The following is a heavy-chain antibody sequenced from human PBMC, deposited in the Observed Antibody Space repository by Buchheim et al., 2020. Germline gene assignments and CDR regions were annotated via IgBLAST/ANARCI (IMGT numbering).Heavy chain of an antibody. V-gene: IGHV3-30-3*01. CDR3: AREIGSSKNY. CDR2: ISYDGSNK. J-gene: IGHJ4*02. Sequence: QVQLVESGGGVVQPGRSLRLSCAASGFTFSSYAMHWVRQAPGKGLEWVAVISYDGSNKYYADSVKGRFTISRDNSKNTLYLQMNSLRAEDTAVYYCAREIGSSKNYWGQGTL. CDR1: GFTFSSYA. D-gene: IGHD2-2*01.